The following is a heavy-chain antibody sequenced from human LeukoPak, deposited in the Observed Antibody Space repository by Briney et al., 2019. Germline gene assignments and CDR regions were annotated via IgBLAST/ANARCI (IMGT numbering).Heavy chain of an antibody. J-gene: IGHJ4*02. CDR3: AKGGHHFNPFFY. CDR1: GFTFSSSP. CDR2: IHAGGSDP. D-gene: IGHD3-3*01. V-gene: IGHV3-23*01. Sequence: GGSLRLSCAASGFTFSSSPMGWVRQAPGKGLEWVSSIHAGGSDPFYGDSVQGRFTISRDNSKNTLSLQLNTLRVEDTDVYFCAKGGHHFNPFFYCGQGTLVTVSS.